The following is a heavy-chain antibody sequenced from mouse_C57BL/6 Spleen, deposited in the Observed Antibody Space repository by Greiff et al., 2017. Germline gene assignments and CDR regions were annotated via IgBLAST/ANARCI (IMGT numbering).Heavy chain of an antibody. J-gene: IGHJ2*01. Sequence: QVQLQQSGAELARPGASVKLSCKASGYTFTSYGISWVKQRTGQGLEWIGEIYPRRGNTYYNEKFKGKATLTADKSSSTAYMELRSLTSEDSAVYFCAREAQNFDYWGQGTTLTVSS. V-gene: IGHV1-81*01. CDR1: GYTFTSYG. CDR2: IYPRRGNT. CDR3: AREAQNFDY.